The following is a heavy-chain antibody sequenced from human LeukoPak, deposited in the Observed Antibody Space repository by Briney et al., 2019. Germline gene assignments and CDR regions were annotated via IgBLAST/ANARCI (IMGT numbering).Heavy chain of an antibody. V-gene: IGHV3-53*01. CDR2: TYSNGRT. J-gene: IGHJ6*03. CDR3: ARVTSIAAATWSGYYYYMDV. CDR1: GFTVSSNY. D-gene: IGHD6-13*01. Sequence: GGSLRLSCAASGFTVSSNYMSWVRQAPGKGLEWVLVTYSNGRTYYADSVKGRFTISRDISKNTLYLQMNSLRAEDTAVYYCARVTSIAAATWSGYYYYMDVWGKGTTVTISS.